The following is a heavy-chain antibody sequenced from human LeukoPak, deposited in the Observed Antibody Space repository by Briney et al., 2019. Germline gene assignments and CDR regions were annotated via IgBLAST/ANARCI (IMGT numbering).Heavy chain of an antibody. CDR1: GYTFTSYG. CDR3: ARGPIAAAGTWHNWFDP. Sequence: ASVKVSCKASGYTFTSYGFSWVRQAPGQGLEWMGWISAYSGNTHYAQKLQDRVTMTTDTSTSTAYMELRSLRSDDTAVYYCARGPIAAAGTWHNWFDPWGQGTLVTVSS. V-gene: IGHV1-18*01. CDR2: ISAYSGNT. J-gene: IGHJ5*02. D-gene: IGHD6-13*01.